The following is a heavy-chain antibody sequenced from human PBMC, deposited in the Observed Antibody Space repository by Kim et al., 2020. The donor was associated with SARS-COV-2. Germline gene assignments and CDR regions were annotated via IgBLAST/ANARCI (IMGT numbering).Heavy chain of an antibody. J-gene: IGHJ6*02. D-gene: IGHD3-3*01. CDR2: IIPIFGTA. Sequence: SVKVCCKASGGTFSSYAISWVRQAPGQGLEWMGGIIPIFGTANYAQKFQGRVTITADESTSTAYMELSSLRSEDTAVYYCARGPKYDFWSGYPNGLVDYYGMDVCGQGTTVTVSS. CDR1: GGTFSSYA. V-gene: IGHV1-69*13. CDR3: ARGPKYDFWSGYPNGLVDYYGMDV.